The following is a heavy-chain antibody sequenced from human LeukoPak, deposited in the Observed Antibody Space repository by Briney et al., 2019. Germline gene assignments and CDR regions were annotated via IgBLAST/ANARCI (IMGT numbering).Heavy chain of an antibody. Sequence: PGRSLRLSCAASGFTFDDYAMHWVRQAPGKGLEWVSGISWNSGSIGYADSVKGRFTISRDNSKNTLYLQMNSLRAEDTAVYYCARDRFREREYYDSSGYYQNWGQGTLVTVSS. CDR1: GFTFDDYA. D-gene: IGHD3-22*01. CDR2: ISWNSGSI. V-gene: IGHV3-9*01. J-gene: IGHJ4*02. CDR3: ARDRFREREYYDSSGYYQN.